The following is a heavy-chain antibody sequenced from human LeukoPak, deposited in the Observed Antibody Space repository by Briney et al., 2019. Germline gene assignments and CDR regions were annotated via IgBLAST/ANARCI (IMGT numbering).Heavy chain of an antibody. CDR3: ARDPHSLDY. Sequence: GGSLRLSCTASGFSFSSYSMNWVRQAPGKGLEWVAYIAYTGTIHYADSVRGRFAISRDNAKSSLFLQLNSLRAEDAAVYYCARDPHSLDYWGQGTLVTVSS. J-gene: IGHJ4*02. CDR1: GFSFSSYS. V-gene: IGHV3-48*01. CDR2: IAYTGTI.